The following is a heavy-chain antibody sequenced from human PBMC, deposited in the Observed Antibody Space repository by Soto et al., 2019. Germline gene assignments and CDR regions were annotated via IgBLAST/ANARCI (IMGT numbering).Heavy chain of an antibody. CDR1: GYTFTTSG. Sequence: ASVKVSCKASGYTFTTSGISWVRQAPGQGLEWMGWISAYNGNTNYAQKLQGRVTMTTDTSTSTAYMELRILRSDDTAVYYCARDGRNIYSSREVWDFDYWGQGTLVTVSS. J-gene: IGHJ4*02. D-gene: IGHD1-26*01. CDR3: ARDGRNIYSSREVWDFDY. V-gene: IGHV1-18*01. CDR2: ISAYNGNT.